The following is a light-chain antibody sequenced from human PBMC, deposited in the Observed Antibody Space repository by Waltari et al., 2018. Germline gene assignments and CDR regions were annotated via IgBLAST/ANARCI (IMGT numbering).Light chain of an antibody. CDR1: SSNIGTYN. CDR3: AAWDGSLNGVV. CDR2: LNN. V-gene: IGLV1-44*01. J-gene: IGLJ2*01. Sequence: QSVLTQPPSASGTPGQRVTISCSGSSSNIGTYNVNWYQHLPGAAPKLLICLNNQRPSGVPDRFSASKSGTSASLAISGRQSEDEADYYCAAWDGSLNGVVFGGGTKLTVL.